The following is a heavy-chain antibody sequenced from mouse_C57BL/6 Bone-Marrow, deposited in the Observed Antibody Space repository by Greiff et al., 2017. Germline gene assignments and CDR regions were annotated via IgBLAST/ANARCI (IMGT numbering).Heavy chain of an antibody. CDR2: IDPSDSYT. CDR3: ASCVYAMDY. J-gene: IGHJ4*01. Sequence: QVQLQQPGAELVKPGASVKLSCKASGYTFTSYWMQWGKQRPGQGLEWIGEIDPSDSYTNYNQKFKGKATLTVDTSSSTAYMQLSSLTSEYSAVYYCASCVYAMDYWGQGTSVTVSS. V-gene: IGHV1-50*01. CDR1: GYTFTSYW.